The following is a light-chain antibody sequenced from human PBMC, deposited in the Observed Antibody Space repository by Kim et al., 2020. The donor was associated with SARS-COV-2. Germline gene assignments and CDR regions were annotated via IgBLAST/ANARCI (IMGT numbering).Light chain of an antibody. V-gene: IGLV1-51*01. CDR2: DNN. Sequence: QKGTRSCAGSSINIGNNNCVSWYQQLPGTAPKLLIYDNNNRPSGIPDRFSGSKSGTSATLGISGLQTGDEADYYCGTWDSSLTTVAFGGGTQLTVL. J-gene: IGLJ2*01. CDR3: GTWDSSLTTVA. CDR1: SINIGNNN.